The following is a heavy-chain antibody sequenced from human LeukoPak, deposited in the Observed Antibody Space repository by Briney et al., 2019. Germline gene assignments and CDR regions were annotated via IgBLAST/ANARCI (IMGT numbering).Heavy chain of an antibody. D-gene: IGHD3-16*01. Sequence: SETLSLTCTVSGDSISRYYWSWIRQPPGKGLEWIGYIFYSGSTNYNPSLKSRVTVSVDTSKNQVSLSLTSVTAADTAVYYCGRGLHRGLRGSYFDYWGQGTLVTVSS. CDR2: IFYSGST. CDR3: GRGLHRGLRGSYFDY. CDR1: GDSISRYY. J-gene: IGHJ4*02. V-gene: IGHV4-59*12.